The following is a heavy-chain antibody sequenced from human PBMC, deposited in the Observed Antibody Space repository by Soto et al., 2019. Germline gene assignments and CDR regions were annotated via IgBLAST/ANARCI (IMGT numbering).Heavy chain of an antibody. Sequence: GESLKISCEGSGCSFTSYWISWVRQMPGKGLEWMGRIDPSDSYTNYSPSFQGHVTISADKSISTAYLQWSSLKASDTAMYYCARRGLRGVYYYYGMDVWGQGTTVTVSS. CDR1: GCSFTSYW. D-gene: IGHD5-12*01. J-gene: IGHJ6*02. V-gene: IGHV5-10-1*01. CDR3: ARRGLRGVYYYYGMDV. CDR2: IDPSDSYT.